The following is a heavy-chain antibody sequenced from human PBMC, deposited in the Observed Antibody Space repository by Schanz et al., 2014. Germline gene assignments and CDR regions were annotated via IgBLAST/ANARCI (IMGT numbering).Heavy chain of an antibody. CDR1: GFTFSNHA. Sequence: EVLLVDSGGGLVQPGGSLRLSCETSGFTFSNHAMSWVRQAPGKGLEWVSAISGRGGRTYYADSVKGRFTISRDNAKNSLYLQMNSLRDEDTAVYYCARAPPPYSSSPYYWYYGMDVWGQGTTVTVSS. CDR3: ARAPPPYSSSPYYWYYGMDV. V-gene: IGHV3-23*04. CDR2: ISGRGGRT. J-gene: IGHJ6*02. D-gene: IGHD6-6*01.